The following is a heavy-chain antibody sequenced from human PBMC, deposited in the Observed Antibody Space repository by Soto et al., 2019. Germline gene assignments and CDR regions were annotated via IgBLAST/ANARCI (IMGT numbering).Heavy chain of an antibody. CDR1: GYTFTSYG. CDR2: ISAYNGNT. J-gene: IGHJ6*02. V-gene: IGHV1-18*01. D-gene: IGHD2-8*01. Sequence: VKASCKASGYTFTSYGLSWVRQAPGQGLEWMGWISAYNGNTNYAQKLQGRVTMTTDTSTSTAYMELRSLRSDDTAVYYCARSPSYCTNGVCPLYYYYYGMDVWGQGTTVTVSS. CDR3: ARSPSYCTNGVCPLYYYYYGMDV.